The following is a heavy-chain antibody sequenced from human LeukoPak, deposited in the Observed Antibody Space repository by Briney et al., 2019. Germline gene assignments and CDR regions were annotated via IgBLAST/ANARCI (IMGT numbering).Heavy chain of an antibody. Sequence: SVKVSCKASGGTFSSYAISWVRQAPGQGLEWMGGIIPIFGTANYAQKFQGRVTITADESTSTAYMELSSLRSEDTAVYYCAASYSSGWYGSQFSYYYYYMDVWGKGTTVTVSS. D-gene: IGHD6-19*01. CDR1: GGTFSSYA. V-gene: IGHV1-69*01. CDR2: IIPIFGTA. CDR3: AASYSSGWYGSQFSYYYYYMDV. J-gene: IGHJ6*03.